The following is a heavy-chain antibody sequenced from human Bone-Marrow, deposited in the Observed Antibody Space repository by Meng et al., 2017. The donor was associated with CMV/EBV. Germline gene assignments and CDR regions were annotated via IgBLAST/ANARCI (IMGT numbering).Heavy chain of an antibody. CDR2: INPNSGGT. CDR1: GYSFTGYY. J-gene: IGHJ6*02. D-gene: IGHD6-13*01. CDR3: AREPRIAAAGTKTGGYYYGMDV. V-gene: IGHV1-2*02. Sequence: ASVKVSCKASGYSFTGYYMHWVRQAPGQGLEWMGWINPNSGGTNHAQKFQGGVTMTRDTSISTAYMELSRLRSDDTAVYYCAREPRIAAAGTKTGGYYYGMDVWGQGTTVTVSS.